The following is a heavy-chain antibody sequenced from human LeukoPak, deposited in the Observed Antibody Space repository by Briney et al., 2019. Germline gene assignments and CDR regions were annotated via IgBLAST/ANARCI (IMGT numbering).Heavy chain of an antibody. CDR1: GFTFGDYA. CDR3: TRVDSSSPHYYYYMDV. Sequence: GGSLRLSCTASGFTFGDYAMSWVRQAPGKGLEWVGFIRSKAYGGTTEYAASVKGRFTISRDDSKSIAYLQMNSLKTEDTAVYYCTRVDSSSPHYYYYMDVWGKGTTVTVSS. V-gene: IGHV3-49*04. CDR2: IRSKAYGGTT. D-gene: IGHD6-6*01. J-gene: IGHJ6*03.